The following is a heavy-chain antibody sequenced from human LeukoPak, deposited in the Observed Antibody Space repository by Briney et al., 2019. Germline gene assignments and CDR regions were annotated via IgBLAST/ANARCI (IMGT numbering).Heavy chain of an antibody. Sequence: SSETLSLTCAVYGGPFSGYYWSWIRQPPGKGLEWIGEINHSGSTNYNPSLKSRVTISVDTSKNQFSLKLSSVTAADTAVYYCARDRLYDYVWGSYRHPPDYWGQGTLVTVSS. CDR3: ARDRLYDYVWGSYRHPPDY. D-gene: IGHD3-16*02. CDR2: INHSGST. V-gene: IGHV4-34*01. CDR1: GGPFSGYY. J-gene: IGHJ4*02.